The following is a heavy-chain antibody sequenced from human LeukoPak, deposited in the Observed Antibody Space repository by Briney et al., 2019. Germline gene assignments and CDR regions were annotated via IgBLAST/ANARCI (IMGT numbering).Heavy chain of an antibody. V-gene: IGHV4-34*01. CDR2: INHSENT. Sequence: SETLSLTCAVYGGSFSGYYWSWIRQPPGKGLEWIGEINHSENTNNNPSLKSRVTISVDTSKNQFSLKLSSVTAADTAVYYCARRERAVAALVYWGQGTLVTVSS. D-gene: IGHD6-19*01. CDR1: GGSFSGYY. CDR3: ARRERAVAALVY. J-gene: IGHJ4*02.